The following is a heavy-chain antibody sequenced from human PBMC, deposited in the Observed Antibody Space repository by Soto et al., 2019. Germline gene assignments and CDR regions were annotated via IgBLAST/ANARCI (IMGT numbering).Heavy chain of an antibody. CDR3: AKSPPLYSSGWYPWFDP. CDR1: GFTFSSYA. CDR2: ISGSGGST. J-gene: IGHJ5*02. V-gene: IGHV3-23*01. D-gene: IGHD6-19*01. Sequence: PGGSLRLSCAASGFTFSSYAMSWVRQAPGKGLEWVSAISGSGGSTYYADSVKGRFTISRDNSKNTLYLQMNSLRAEDTAVYYCAKSPPLYSSGWYPWFDPWGQGTLVTVSS.